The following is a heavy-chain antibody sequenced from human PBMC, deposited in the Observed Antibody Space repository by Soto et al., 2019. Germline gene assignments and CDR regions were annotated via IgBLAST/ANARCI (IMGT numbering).Heavy chain of an antibody. D-gene: IGHD3-22*01. J-gene: IGHJ3*02. CDR1: GGTFRSYA. CDR2: NTTIFGAA. V-gene: IGHV1-69*13. CDR3: ASNTRPYYYDSSGSHAFDI. Sequence: SVKVSCKPSGGTFRSYAISWVRQAPRQGLELMGENTTIFGAANYAQKFQGRGTITADDSTSTAYMELSSLRSEDTTVYYCASNTRPYYYDSSGSHAFDIWGQGAMVTVSS.